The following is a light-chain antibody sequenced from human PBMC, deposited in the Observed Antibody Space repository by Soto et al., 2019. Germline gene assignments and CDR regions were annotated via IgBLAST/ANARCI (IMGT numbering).Light chain of an antibody. V-gene: IGKV1-39*01. CDR2: AAS. CDR3: QQSYSTPWT. Sequence: DLQMTQSPSSLSASVGDRVTITCRASQSISSYLNWYQQKPGKAPKLLIYAASSLQSGVPSRFSGSGSGTDFTLTISSLQPEDFATYYCQQSYSTPWTFGQGTTVEI. CDR1: QSISSY. J-gene: IGKJ1*01.